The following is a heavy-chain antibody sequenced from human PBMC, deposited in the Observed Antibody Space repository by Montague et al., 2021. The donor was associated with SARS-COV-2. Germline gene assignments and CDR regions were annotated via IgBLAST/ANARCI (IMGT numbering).Heavy chain of an antibody. CDR1: GGSLSGYY. CDR2: INHSGST. D-gene: IGHD2-2*01. V-gene: IGHV4-34*01. Sequence: SETLSLTCAVYGGSLSGYYWRWIRQPPGKGLEWIGEINHSGSTNYDPSRSSGVTISVDTSKNRFSLKLSSVTAADTAVYYCARARQDVVVPALGIGAYYYYYYKDVCGKGTKVTISS. CDR3: ARARQDVVVPALGIGAYYYYYYKDV. J-gene: IGHJ6*03.